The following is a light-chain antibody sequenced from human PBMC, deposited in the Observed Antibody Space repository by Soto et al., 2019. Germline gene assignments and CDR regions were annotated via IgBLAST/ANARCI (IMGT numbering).Light chain of an antibody. CDR2: GAS. J-gene: IGKJ1*01. Sequence: EIVMTQSPATLSVSPGERATLSCRASQSVGSDLAWYQQKPGQAPRLLIYGASRRATGIPDRFSGSGSGTDFTLTISRLEPEDFAVYYCQQYGSSPPWTFGQGTKVDIK. CDR1: QSVGSD. V-gene: IGKV3-20*01. CDR3: QQYGSSPPWT.